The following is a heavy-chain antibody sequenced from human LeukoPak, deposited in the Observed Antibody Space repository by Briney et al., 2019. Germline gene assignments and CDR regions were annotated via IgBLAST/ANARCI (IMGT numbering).Heavy chain of an antibody. D-gene: IGHD3-10*01. V-gene: IGHV4-34*01. J-gene: IGHJ4*02. CDR2: INHSGST. CDR1: GGSFSGYY. Sequence: SETLSLNCAVYGGSFSGYYWSWIRQPPGKGLEWIGEINHSGSTNYNPSLKSRVTISVDTSKNQFSLKLSSVTAADTAVYYCARVGYGSGSYFVRSLFDYWGQGTLVTVSS. CDR3: ARVGYGSGSYFVRSLFDY.